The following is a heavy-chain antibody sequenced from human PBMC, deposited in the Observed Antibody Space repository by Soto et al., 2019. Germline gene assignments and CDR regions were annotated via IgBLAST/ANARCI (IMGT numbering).Heavy chain of an antibody. D-gene: IGHD4-17*01. J-gene: IGHJ4*02. CDR1: GSPLSTA. Sequence: QVQLVESGGGVVQPGRSLRLSCGASGSPLSTARHWVRQAPGKGLEWVAVIWYDGSKIYYADSVKGRFTISRDNSKNTLYLQMNSLRAEDTAVYYCARVDLRTTDYWGQGTLVTVSS. V-gene: IGHV3-33*01. CDR3: ARVDLRTTDY. CDR2: IWYDGSKI.